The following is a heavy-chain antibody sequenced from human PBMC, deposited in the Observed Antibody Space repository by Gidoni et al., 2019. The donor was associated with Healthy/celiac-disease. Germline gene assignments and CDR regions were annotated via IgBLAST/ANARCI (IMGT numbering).Heavy chain of an antibody. CDR1: GGSISSSHW. V-gene: IGHV4-4*02. CDR3: ARDRGGAYSGYGYYYYGMDV. D-gene: IGHD5-12*01. Sequence: QVQLQESGPGLVTPSGTLSLTCAVSGGSISSSHWWSWVRQHPGKGLEWIGEIYHSGSTNYNPSLKSRVTISVDKSKNQFSLKLSSVTAADTAVYYCARDRGGAYSGYGYYYYGMDVWGQGTTVTVSS. CDR2: IYHSGST. J-gene: IGHJ6*02.